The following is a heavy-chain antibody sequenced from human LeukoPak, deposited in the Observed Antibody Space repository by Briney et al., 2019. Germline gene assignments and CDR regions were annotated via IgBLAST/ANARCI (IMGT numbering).Heavy chain of an antibody. J-gene: IGHJ3*02. CDR3: ARDPYSSGWYGSAFDI. CDR1: GGSISSYY. D-gene: IGHD6-19*01. Sequence: SETLSLTCTVSGGSISSYYWSWIRQPPGKGLEWIGYIYYSGSTNYNPSFKSRVTISVDTSKNQFSLKLSSVPAADTAVYYCARDPYSSGWYGSAFDIWGQGTMVTVSS. V-gene: IGHV4-59*01. CDR2: IYYSGST.